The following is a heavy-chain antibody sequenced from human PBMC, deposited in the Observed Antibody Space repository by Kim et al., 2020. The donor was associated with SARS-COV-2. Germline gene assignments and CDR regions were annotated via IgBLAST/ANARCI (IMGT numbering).Heavy chain of an antibody. Sequence: TRYSPSCQGQATISVDNSRRTAYLQWSSLEASDTGIYYCARQIGSSSGMDVWGQGTTVTVSS. J-gene: IGHJ6*02. CDR2: T. CDR3: ARQIGSSSGMDV. D-gene: IGHD3-10*01. V-gene: IGHV5-51*01.